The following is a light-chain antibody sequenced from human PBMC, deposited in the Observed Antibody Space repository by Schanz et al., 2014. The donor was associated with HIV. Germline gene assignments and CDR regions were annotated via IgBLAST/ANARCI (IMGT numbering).Light chain of an antibody. V-gene: IGLV1-44*01. CDR3: AAWDDSLKGWV. Sequence: QSALTQPPSASGTPGQSVTISCSGSSSNIGSNAVHWYQQLPGTAPKLLIYINNQRPSGVPVRFSGSKSATSASLAISGLRSEDEADYHCAAWDDSLKGWVFGGGTKLTVL. J-gene: IGLJ3*02. CDR2: INN. CDR1: SSNIGSNA.